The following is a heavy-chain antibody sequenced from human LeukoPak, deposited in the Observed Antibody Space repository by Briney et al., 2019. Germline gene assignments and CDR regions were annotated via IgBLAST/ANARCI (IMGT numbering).Heavy chain of an antibody. D-gene: IGHD3-22*01. CDR2: ISSSSSTI. CDR3: ARDTYYYDSSGSTLGY. J-gene: IGHJ4*02. V-gene: IGHV3-48*04. Sequence: GGSLSLSCAASGFTFSSYSMNWVRQAPGKGLEWVSYISSSSSTIYYADSVKGRFTISRDNAKNSLYLQMNSLRAEDTAAYYSARDTYYYDSSGSTLGYWGQGTLVTVSS. CDR1: GFTFSSYS.